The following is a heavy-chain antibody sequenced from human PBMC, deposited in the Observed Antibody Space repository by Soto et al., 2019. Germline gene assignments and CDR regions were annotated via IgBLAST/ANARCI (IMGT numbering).Heavy chain of an antibody. CDR2: IIPIFGTA. CDR1: GGTFSSYA. Sequence: QVQLVQSGAEVKKPGSSVKVSCKASGGTFSSYAISWVRQAPGQGLEWMGGIIPIFGTANYAQKFQGRVTITADESTSTAYVELSSLRSEDTAVYYCASNTRTIAVAGRGGSYYGMDVWGQGTTVTVSS. CDR3: ASNTRTIAVAGRGGSYYGMDV. J-gene: IGHJ6*02. V-gene: IGHV1-69*01. D-gene: IGHD6-19*01.